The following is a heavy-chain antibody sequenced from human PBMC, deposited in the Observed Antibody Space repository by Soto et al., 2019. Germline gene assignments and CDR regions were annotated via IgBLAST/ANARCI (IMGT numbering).Heavy chain of an antibody. D-gene: IGHD1-26*01. CDR1: GGSISSSSYY. CDR2: IYYSGST. V-gene: IGHV4-39*01. Sequence: SETLSLTCTVSGGSISSSSYYWGWIRQPPGKGLEWIGSIYYSGSTYYNPSLKSRVTISVDTSKNQFSLKLSSVTAADTAVYYCARRNGSYYAFDIWGQGTMVTVSS. J-gene: IGHJ3*02. CDR3: ARRNGSYYAFDI.